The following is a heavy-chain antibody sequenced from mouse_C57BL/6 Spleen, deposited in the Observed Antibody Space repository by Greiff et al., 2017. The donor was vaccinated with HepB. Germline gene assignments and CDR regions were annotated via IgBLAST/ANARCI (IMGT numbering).Heavy chain of an antibody. D-gene: IGHD1-1*01. CDR3: ARWGITTVVVPYFDY. Sequence: QVQLQPPGAELVKPGASVSFSCTASCYTFTCYFIPLVMPRPIQGLEWIGMIHPNCCSTNYNEKFKSTATLTVDKSSSTAYMQLSSLTSEDSAVYYCARWGITTVVVPYFDYWGQGTTLTVSS. V-gene: IGHV1-64*01. J-gene: IGHJ2*01. CDR1: CYTFTCYF. CDR2: IHPNCCST.